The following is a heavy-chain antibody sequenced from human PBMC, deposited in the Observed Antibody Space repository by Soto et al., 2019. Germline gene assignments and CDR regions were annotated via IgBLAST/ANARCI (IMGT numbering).Heavy chain of an antibody. CDR2: ITASGDDT. D-gene: IGHD2-2*01. V-gene: IGHV3-23*01. CDR1: GFTFNHYA. CDR3: AKLGSSSWSPHYYFDY. J-gene: IGHJ4*02. Sequence: EVQLLESGGGLVQPGGSLRLSCAASGFTFNHYAMGWVRQAPGKGLAWVSAITASGDDTYYIDSVKGRFTISRDNSKSTWDLQMNSLRAEDTAIYYCAKLGSSSWSPHYYFDYWGQGTLVTVSS.